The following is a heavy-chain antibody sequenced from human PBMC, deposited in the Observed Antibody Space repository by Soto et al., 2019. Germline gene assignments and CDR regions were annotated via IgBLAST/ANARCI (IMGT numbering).Heavy chain of an antibody. V-gene: IGHV4-59*08. CDR3: ARRYGSAIDY. Sequence: PSETLSLTCTVSGGSISSYYWSWIRQPPGKGLEWIGYIYYSGSTNYNPSLKSRVTISVDTSKNQFSLKLSSVTAADPAVYYCARRYGSAIDYWGQGTLVTVS. CDR1: GGSISSYY. J-gene: IGHJ4*02. D-gene: IGHD1-26*01. CDR2: IYYSGST.